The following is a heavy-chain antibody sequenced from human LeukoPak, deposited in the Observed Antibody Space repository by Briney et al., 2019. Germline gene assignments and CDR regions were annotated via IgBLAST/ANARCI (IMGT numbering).Heavy chain of an antibody. Sequence: SETLSLTCTVSGGSISSGDYYWSWIRQPPGKGLEWIGYIYYSGSTYYNPSLKSRVTISVDTSKNQFSLKLSSVAAADTAVYYCARNVDIVAYGMDVWGQGTTVTVSS. D-gene: IGHD5-12*01. CDR2: IYYSGST. CDR3: ARNVDIVAYGMDV. CDR1: GGSISSGDYY. J-gene: IGHJ6*02. V-gene: IGHV4-30-4*01.